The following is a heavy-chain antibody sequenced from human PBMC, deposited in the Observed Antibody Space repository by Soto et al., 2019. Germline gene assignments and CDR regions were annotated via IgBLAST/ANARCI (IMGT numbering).Heavy chain of an antibody. CDR3: AKDRDRIWSFDE. V-gene: IGHV3-30*18. CDR2: ISHDRRNI. D-gene: IGHD2-21*02. CDR1: GFTFSRNG. J-gene: IGHJ4*01. Sequence: QIQLVESGGGVVQPGRSLRLSCTASGFTFSRNGMHWVRQAPGKGLEWVAVISHDRRNIYYADSVKGRFTISRDNSKNTQYLQLDSLTAEDTAVYFCAKDRDRIWSFDEWGHGPLVTVSS.